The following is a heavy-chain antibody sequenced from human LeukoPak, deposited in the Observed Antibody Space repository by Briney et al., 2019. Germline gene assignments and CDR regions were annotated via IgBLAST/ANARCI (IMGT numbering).Heavy chain of an antibody. CDR2: ISYDGSNK. D-gene: IGHD2-15*01. J-gene: IGHJ6*02. V-gene: IGHV3-30-3*01. CDR1: GFTFSSYA. CDR3: ARGDKDFYYGLDV. Sequence: PGGSLRLSCAASGFTFSSYAMHWVRQAPGKGLEWVAVISYDGSNKYYADSVKGRFTISRDNAKNSMHLQMNSLRAEDTAVYYCARGDKDFYYGLDVWGQGTTVTVSS.